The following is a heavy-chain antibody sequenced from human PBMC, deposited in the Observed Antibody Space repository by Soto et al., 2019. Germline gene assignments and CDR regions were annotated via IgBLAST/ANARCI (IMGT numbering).Heavy chain of an antibody. CDR1: GYTFTSYG. Sequence: ASVKVSCKASGYTFTSYGISWVRQAPGQGLEWMGWISGYNGNTKYAQKLQGRVTMTRDTSTSTVYMELSSLRSEDTAVYYCARVYCSGGSCYGIDYWGQGTLVTVSS. D-gene: IGHD2-15*01. V-gene: IGHV1-18*01. J-gene: IGHJ4*02. CDR3: ARVYCSGGSCYGIDY. CDR2: ISGYNGNT.